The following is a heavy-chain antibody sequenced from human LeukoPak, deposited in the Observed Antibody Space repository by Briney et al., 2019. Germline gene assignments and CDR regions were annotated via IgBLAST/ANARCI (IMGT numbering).Heavy chain of an antibody. CDR3: ASLPLDDFLTGNRYYFDY. Sequence: SGTLSLTCAVSGGSISSSNWWSWVRQPPGKGLEWIGEIYHSGSTNYNPSLKSRVTISVDTSKNQFSLKLSSVTAADTAVYYCASLPLDDFLTGNRYYFDYWGQGTLVTVSS. D-gene: IGHD3-9*01. V-gene: IGHV4-4*02. J-gene: IGHJ4*02. CDR2: IYHSGST. CDR1: GGSISSSNW.